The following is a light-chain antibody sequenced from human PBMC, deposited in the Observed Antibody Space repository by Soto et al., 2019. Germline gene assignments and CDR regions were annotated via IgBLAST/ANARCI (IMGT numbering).Light chain of an antibody. CDR3: QSFDTALSSSI. CDR1: SSNIGRNA. V-gene: IGLV1-44*01. Sequence: QSVLTQPPSASGTPGQRVTISCSGSSSNIGRNAVNWYQQLPGTAPKLLISRNNNRPSGVPDRFSGSKSDTSASLAITGLQSEDEAEYYCQSFDTALSSSIFGGGTKLTVL. CDR2: RNN. J-gene: IGLJ2*01.